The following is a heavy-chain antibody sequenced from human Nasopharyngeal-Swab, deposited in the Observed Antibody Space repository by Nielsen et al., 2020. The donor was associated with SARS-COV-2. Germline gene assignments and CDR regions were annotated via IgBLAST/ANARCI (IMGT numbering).Heavy chain of an antibody. Sequence: GGSLRLSCAASGFTFSSYGMHWVRQAPGKGLEWVAVISYDGSNKYYADSVEGRFTISRDNSKNTLYLQMNSLRAEDTAVYYCARLPRYYDILTGYNSYYYGMDVWGQGTTVTVSS. CDR2: ISYDGSNK. CDR1: GFTFSSYG. D-gene: IGHD3-9*01. J-gene: IGHJ6*02. CDR3: ARLPRYYDILTGYNSYYYGMDV. V-gene: IGHV3-30*03.